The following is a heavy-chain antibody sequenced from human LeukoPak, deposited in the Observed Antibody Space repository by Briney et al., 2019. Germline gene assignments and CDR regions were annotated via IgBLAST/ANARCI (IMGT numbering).Heavy chain of an antibody. CDR1: GFTYSSYW. CDR3: ARGRPHGNDY. Sequence: GGSLRLSCAASGFTYSSYWMNWVRQAPGKGMVWVSRIASDGSSTTYADSVKGRFSISRDNAKNTLYLQMNSLRVEDTAVYYCARGRPHGNDYWGQGTLVTVSS. CDR2: IASDGSST. D-gene: IGHD4-23*01. J-gene: IGHJ4*02. V-gene: IGHV3-74*01.